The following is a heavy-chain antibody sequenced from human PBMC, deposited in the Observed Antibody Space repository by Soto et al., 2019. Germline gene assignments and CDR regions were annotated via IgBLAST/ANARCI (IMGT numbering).Heavy chain of an antibody. J-gene: IGHJ5*02. D-gene: IGHD3-10*01. CDR3: GRQIEGRGAMGWFDP. V-gene: IGHV4-30-2*01. CDR1: GDSISRGSYT. Sequence: SQTLSLTCVVSGDSISRGSYTWNWIRQPPGKGLEWIGFTYESGSTYYNASLTSRVTISVYRSKNQLSLILHSVTAADTAMYFCGRQIEGRGAMGWFDPWGKGTVVTVSS. CDR2: TYESGST.